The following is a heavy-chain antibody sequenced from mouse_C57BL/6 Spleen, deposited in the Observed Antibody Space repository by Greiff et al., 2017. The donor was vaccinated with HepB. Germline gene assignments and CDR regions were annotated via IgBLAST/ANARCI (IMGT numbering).Heavy chain of an antibody. V-gene: IGHV1-52*01. CDR3: ARGTTVVAHFDY. J-gene: IGHJ2*01. CDR2: IDPSDSET. Sequence: QVQLQQPGAELVRPGSSVKLSCKASGYTFTSYWMHWVKQRPIQGLEWIGNIDPSDSETHYNQKFKDKATLTVDKSSSTAYMQLSSRTSEDSAVYYCARGTTVVAHFDYWGQGTTLTVSS. D-gene: IGHD1-1*01. CDR1: GYTFTSYW.